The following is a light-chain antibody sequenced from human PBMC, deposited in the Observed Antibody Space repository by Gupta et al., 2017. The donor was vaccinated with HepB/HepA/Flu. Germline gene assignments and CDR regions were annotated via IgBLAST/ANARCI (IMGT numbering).Light chain of an antibody. CDR3: QQYKSFPLT. J-gene: IGKJ4*01. Sequence: DIQMTPSPSTLSASVGDRVTITCRASQSISSFLAWYQQKPGKAPNLLIYKASSLESGVPSRFSGSGSGTEFTLTISSLQPDDFASYYCQQYKSFPLTFGGGTKVEIK. V-gene: IGKV1-5*03. CDR1: QSISSF. CDR2: KAS.